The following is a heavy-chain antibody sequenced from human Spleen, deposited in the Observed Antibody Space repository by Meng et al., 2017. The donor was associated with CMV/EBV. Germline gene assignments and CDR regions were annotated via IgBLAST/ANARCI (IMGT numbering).Heavy chain of an antibody. CDR2: IYHSGST. J-gene: IGHJ4*02. CDR1: GGSISISNW. Sequence: PRSGPGLVKPSGPRSPTCAVSGGSISISNWWSWVRQPPGKGLEWIGEIYHSGSTNYNPSLKSRVTISVDKSKNQFSLKLSSVTAADTAVYYCASFPPPGKQWLVTDYWGQGTLVTVSS. CDR3: ASFPPPGKQWLVTDY. D-gene: IGHD6-19*01. V-gene: IGHV4-4*02.